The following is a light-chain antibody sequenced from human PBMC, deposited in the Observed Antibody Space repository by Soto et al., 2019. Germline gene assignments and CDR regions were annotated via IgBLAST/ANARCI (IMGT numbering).Light chain of an antibody. CDR1: QSVSKY. CDR3: QQYGGSPQT. CDR2: GAS. Sequence: EMGLTPSPGTLAKSPGEGATLSCRASQSVSKYLAWYQQKPGQAPRLLIYGASSRATGIPDSFSGSGSGTDFTLTISRLEPEDFAVYYCQQYGGSPQTFGQGTKV. V-gene: IGKV3-20*01. J-gene: IGKJ1*01.